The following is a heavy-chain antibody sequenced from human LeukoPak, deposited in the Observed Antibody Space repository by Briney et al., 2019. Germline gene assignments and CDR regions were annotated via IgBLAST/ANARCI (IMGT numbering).Heavy chain of an antibody. CDR2: ISAYNGNT. D-gene: IGHD4-17*01. Sequence: GASAKVSCKASGYTFTSYGISWVRQAPGQGLEWMGWISAYNGNTNYAQKLQGRVTMTTDTSTSTAYMELRSLRSDDTAVYYCAKTLDYGDYGAFDIWGQGTMVTVSS. J-gene: IGHJ3*02. V-gene: IGHV1-18*01. CDR1: GYTFTSYG. CDR3: AKTLDYGDYGAFDI.